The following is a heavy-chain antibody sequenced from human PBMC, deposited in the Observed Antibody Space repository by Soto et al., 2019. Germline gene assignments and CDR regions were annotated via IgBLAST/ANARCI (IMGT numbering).Heavy chain of an antibody. J-gene: IGHJ6*02. Sequence: SETLSLTCTVSGGSISSYYWSWIRQPPGKGLEWIGYIYYSGSTNYNPSLKSRVTISVDTSKNQFSLKLSSVTPADTAVYYCASSNIAAAGFYYYGMDVWGRGTTVTVSS. CDR3: ASSNIAAAGFYYYGMDV. CDR2: IYYSGST. V-gene: IGHV4-59*01. CDR1: GGSISSYY. D-gene: IGHD6-13*01.